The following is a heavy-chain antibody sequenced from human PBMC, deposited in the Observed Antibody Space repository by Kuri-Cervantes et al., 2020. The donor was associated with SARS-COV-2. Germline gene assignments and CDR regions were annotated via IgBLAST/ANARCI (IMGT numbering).Heavy chain of an antibody. D-gene: IGHD3-3*01. J-gene: IGHJ6*02. CDR1: GYTFTSYD. CDR2: MNPNSGNT. CDR3: ARGRRITVNDFWSGLAYYYYGMDV. V-gene: IGHV1-8*01. Sequence: ASVKVSCKASGYTFTSYDINWVRQATGQGLEWMGWMNPNSGNTGYAQKFQGRVTMTRNTSISTAYMELSSLRSDDTAVYYCARGRRITVNDFWSGLAYYYYGMDVWGQGTTVTVSS.